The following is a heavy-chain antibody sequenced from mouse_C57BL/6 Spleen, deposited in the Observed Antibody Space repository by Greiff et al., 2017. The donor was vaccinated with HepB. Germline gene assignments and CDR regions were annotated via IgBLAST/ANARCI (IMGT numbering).Heavy chain of an antibody. D-gene: IGHD1-1*01. CDR2: IHPNSGST. CDR1: GYTFTSYW. CDR3: ARSIYYGSIFDY. J-gene: IGHJ2*01. Sequence: QVQLQQPGAELVKPGASVKLSCKASGYTFTSYWMHWVKQRPGQGLEWIGMIHPNSGSTNYNEKFKSKATLTVDKSSSTAYMQLSSLTSEDSAVYYCARSIYYGSIFDYWGQGTTLTVSS. V-gene: IGHV1-64*01.